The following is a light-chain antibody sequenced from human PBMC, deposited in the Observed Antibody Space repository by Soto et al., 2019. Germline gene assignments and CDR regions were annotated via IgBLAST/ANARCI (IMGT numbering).Light chain of an antibody. Sequence: QSALTQPRSVSGSPGQSVAISCTGTSSDVGDYSFVSWYQQHPGKAPELMIYDVSKRPSGVPDRFSGSKSGNTASLIISGLQTDDEADYYCCSYAANFLVLGGGTKLTVL. J-gene: IGLJ2*01. CDR2: DVS. V-gene: IGLV2-11*01. CDR3: CSYAANFLV. CDR1: SSDVGDYSF.